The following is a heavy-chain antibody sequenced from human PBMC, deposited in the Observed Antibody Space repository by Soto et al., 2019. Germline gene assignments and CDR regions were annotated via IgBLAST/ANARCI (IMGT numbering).Heavy chain of an antibody. D-gene: IGHD2-2*01. J-gene: IGHJ6*02. Sequence: GGSLRLSCTASGFTFGDYAVSWVRQAPGKGLEWIGFIRSYANGGTTEYAASVRNRFTISRDDSKGVAYLQMNSLKAEDTAVFYCSIAYCSTKSCHYYYGMDVWGPGTAVTVSS. CDR1: GFTFGDYA. CDR3: SIAYCSTKSCHYYYGMDV. V-gene: IGHV3-49*04. CDR2: IRSYANGGTT.